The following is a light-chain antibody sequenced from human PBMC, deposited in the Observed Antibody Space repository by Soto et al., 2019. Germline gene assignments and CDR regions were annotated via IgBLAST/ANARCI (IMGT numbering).Light chain of an antibody. CDR3: QQINSSPIT. CDR2: AAS. CDR1: QGINRY. J-gene: IGKJ5*01. V-gene: IGKV1-9*01. Sequence: DIQLTQSPSFLSASVGDRVTITCRASQGINRYLAWYQQKPGKVPKLLIYAASTLQSGVPSRFSGSGSGTAFTLTISSLQPEDFATYYCQQINSSPITFGQGTRLEI.